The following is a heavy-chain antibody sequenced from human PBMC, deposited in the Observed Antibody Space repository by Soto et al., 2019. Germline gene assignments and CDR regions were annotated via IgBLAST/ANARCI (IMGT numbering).Heavy chain of an antibody. CDR2: ISYRGST. CDR1: GGSITSYY. D-gene: IGHD1-1*01. CDR3: ARLDTVANYFDY. Sequence: SESLSLTCAASGGSITSYYWRWIRQPPGKGLEWIGSISYRGSTNHNPSPKSRGTTSVGMSKNQYSLKLTSVIAADTAVYCCARLDTVANYFDYWGQGALVTVSS. J-gene: IGHJ4*02. V-gene: IGHV4-59*01.